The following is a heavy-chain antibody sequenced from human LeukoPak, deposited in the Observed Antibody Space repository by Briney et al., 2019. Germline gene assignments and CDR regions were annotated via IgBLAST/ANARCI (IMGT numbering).Heavy chain of an antibody. D-gene: IGHD1-1*01. CDR1: GFTFSRYS. CDR2: ITGGSTSI. CDR3: TTRTGR. Sequence: GGSLRLSCVVSGFTFSRYSMNWVRQAPGKGLEWVSSITGGSTSIYYADSVKGRFTISRDNAKNSLYLQMNSLRAEDTAVYYCTTRTGRWGQGTLVTVSS. V-gene: IGHV3-21*01. J-gene: IGHJ4*02.